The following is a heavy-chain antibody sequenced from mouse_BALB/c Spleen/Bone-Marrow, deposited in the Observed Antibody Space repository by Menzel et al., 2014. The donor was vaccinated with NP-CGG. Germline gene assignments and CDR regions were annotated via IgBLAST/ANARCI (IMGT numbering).Heavy chain of an antibody. V-gene: IGHV1-7*01. Sequence: QVQLKQSGTELAKPGASVKMSCKASGYTFTSYWMHWVKQRPGQGLEWIGYINPSTGYTGFYQNFKDKATLTADKSSSTAYMQLSSLTSEDSAVYYCARSGDYGQFDYWGQGTTLTVSS. CDR1: GYTFTSYW. J-gene: IGHJ2*01. CDR3: ARSGDYGQFDY. CDR2: INPSTGYT. D-gene: IGHD2-4*01.